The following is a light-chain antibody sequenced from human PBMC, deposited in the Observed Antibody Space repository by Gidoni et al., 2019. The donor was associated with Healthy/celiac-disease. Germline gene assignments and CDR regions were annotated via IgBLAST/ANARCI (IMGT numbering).Light chain of an antibody. J-gene: IGKJ3*01. CDR2: DAS. CDR3: QQYDNLPFT. CDR1: HDISNY. V-gene: IGKV1-33*01. Sequence: DIQMTQSPSSLSPSVGDGVTITCQASHDISNYLNWYQQKPGKAPQLLIYDASNLETGVPSRFSGSGSGTDFTLTISSLQPEDIATYYCQQYDNLPFTFXPXTKVDIK.